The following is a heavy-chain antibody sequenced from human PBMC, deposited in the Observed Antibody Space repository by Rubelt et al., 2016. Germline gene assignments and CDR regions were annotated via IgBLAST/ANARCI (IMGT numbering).Heavy chain of an antibody. D-gene: IGHD3-22*01. V-gene: IGHV1-69*04. CDR3: ARDRLLDDSSGGDAFDI. CDR1: GYTFTSYG. J-gene: IGHJ3*02. Sequence: QVQLVQSGAEVKKPGASVKVSCKASGYTFTSYGISWVRQAPGQGLEWMGRIIPILGIANYAQKFQGRVTITADKSTSTAYMELGSLRSEDTAVYYCARDRLLDDSSGGDAFDIWGQGTMVTVSS. CDR2: IIPILGIA.